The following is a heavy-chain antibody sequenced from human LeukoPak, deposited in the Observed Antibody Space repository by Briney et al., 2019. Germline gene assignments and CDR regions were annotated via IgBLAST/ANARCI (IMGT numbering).Heavy chain of an antibody. CDR2: ISGSGGST. CDR3: AKCLGSGWYASSD. V-gene: IGHV3-23*01. D-gene: IGHD6-13*01. CDR1: GFTFDNYA. J-gene: IGHJ4*02. Sequence: GGSLRLSCAASGFTFDNYAMNWVRQAPGKGLEWVSVISGSGGSTHYADSVKGRFTISSDNSKNTLYLQMNSLRAEDTAVYYRAKCLGSGWYASSDWGQGTLVTVSS.